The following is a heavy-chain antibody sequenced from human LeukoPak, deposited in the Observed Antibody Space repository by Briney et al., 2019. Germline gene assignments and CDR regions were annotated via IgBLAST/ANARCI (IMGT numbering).Heavy chain of an antibody. V-gene: IGHV3-23*01. J-gene: IGHJ4*02. CDR3: ASRTALVPY. CDR1: GFAFSSYG. Sequence: GGSLRLSCAASGFAFSSYGMSWVRQAPGKGLEWVSAISGSGGSTYYADSVKGRFTISRDNSKNTLYLQMNSLRAEDTAVYYCASRTALVPYWGQGTLVTVSS. CDR2: ISGSGGST. D-gene: IGHD5-18*01.